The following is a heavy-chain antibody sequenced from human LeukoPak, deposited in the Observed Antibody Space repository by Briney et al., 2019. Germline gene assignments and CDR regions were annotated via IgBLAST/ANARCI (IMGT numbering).Heavy chain of an antibody. J-gene: IGHJ4*02. CDR1: GGSFSGYY. Sequence: PSETLSITCAVYGGSFSGYYWSWIRQPPGKGLEWIGEINHSGSTNYNPSLKSRVTISVDTSKDQFSLKLSSVTAADTAVYYCARARGYSYPIWGQGTLVTVSS. D-gene: IGHD5-18*01. CDR2: INHSGST. V-gene: IGHV4-34*01. CDR3: ARARGYSYPI.